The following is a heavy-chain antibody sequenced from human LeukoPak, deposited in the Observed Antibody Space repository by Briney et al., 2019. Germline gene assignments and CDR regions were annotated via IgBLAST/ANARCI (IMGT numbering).Heavy chain of an antibody. V-gene: IGHV1-18*01. CDR1: GYTFTSYG. CDR2: ISAYNGNT. Sequence: ASVKVSCKASGYTFTSYGISWVRQAPGQGLEWMGWISAYNGNTNYAQKLQGRVTMTTDTSTSTAYTELRSLRSDDTAVYYCARDRGYYYDSSGPQAWGQGTLVTVSS. CDR3: ARDRGYYYDSSGPQA. D-gene: IGHD3-22*01. J-gene: IGHJ5*02.